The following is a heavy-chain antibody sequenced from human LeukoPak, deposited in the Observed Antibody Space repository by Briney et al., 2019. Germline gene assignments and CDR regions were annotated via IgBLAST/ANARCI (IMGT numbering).Heavy chain of an antibody. CDR1: GFTFSSYW. Sequence: PGGSLRLSCAASGFTFSSYWMTWVRQAPGKRLEWVANIEEDGSEKYYVDSVKGRFTISRDNAKNSVYLQMNSLGAEDAAVYYCARGGATTFGLWGNAFDVWGQGTLVTVSS. V-gene: IGHV3-7*01. CDR3: ARGGATTFGLWGNAFDV. D-gene: IGHD3-3*01. J-gene: IGHJ3*01. CDR2: IEEDGSEK.